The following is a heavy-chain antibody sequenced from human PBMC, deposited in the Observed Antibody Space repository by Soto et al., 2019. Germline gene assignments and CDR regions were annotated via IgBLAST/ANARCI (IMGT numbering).Heavy chain of an antibody. J-gene: IGHJ6*02. CDR1: GDSISSRNW. D-gene: IGHD2-15*01. V-gene: IGHV4-4*02. CDR3: ARVGRGYCSGFSCDSGLYGMDV. Sequence: QVQLQESGPGLVKPSGTLSLTCAVSGDSISSRNWWSWVRQPPGKGLEWIGEISHGGNTNYNPSLQSRVTISVDKSKNQFSLKLSSVTAADTAVYYCARVGRGYCSGFSCDSGLYGMDVWGQGTTVTVSS. CDR2: ISHGGNT.